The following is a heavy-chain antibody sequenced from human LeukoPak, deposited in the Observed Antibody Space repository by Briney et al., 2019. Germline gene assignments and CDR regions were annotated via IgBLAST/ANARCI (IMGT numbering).Heavy chain of an antibody. V-gene: IGHV4-59*08. CDR3: ARHLEGSPRRANFDY. Sequence: SETLSLTCTVSGGSISSYYWSWIRQRPGKGLEWIGYIYYSGSTNYNPSLKSRVTISVDTSKNQFSLKLSSVTAADTAVYYCARHLEGSPRRANFDYWGQGTLVTVSS. J-gene: IGHJ4*02. CDR2: IYYSGST. D-gene: IGHD3-3*01. CDR1: GGSISSYY.